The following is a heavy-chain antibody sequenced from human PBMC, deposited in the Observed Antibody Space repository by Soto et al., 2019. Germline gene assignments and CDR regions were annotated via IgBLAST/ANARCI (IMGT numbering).Heavy chain of an antibody. CDR2: IKSKTDGGTT. CDR1: GFTFSNAW. V-gene: IGHV3-15*07. Sequence: GGSLRLSCAASGFTFSNAWMNWVRQAPGKGLEGVGHIKSKTDGGTTDYAAPVKGRFTISRDDSKNTLYLQMNSLKTEDTAVYYCLVFDFWSGYPSRNDAFDIWGQGTMVTVSS. D-gene: IGHD3-3*01. CDR3: LVFDFWSGYPSRNDAFDI. J-gene: IGHJ3*02.